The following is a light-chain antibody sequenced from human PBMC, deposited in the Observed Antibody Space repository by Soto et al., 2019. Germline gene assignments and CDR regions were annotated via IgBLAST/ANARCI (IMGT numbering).Light chain of an antibody. CDR3: AVWHNSLSGWV. CDR2: INN. CDR1: TSNIGRDY. V-gene: IGLV1-47*02. Sequence: QSVLTQPPSASGTPGQSVTISCSGSTSNIGRDYVYWFQQVPGTAPKLLIYINNQRPSGVPDRFSASKSGTSASLAISGLRSEDEAEYYCAVWHNSLSGWVFGGGTKVTVL. J-gene: IGLJ3*02.